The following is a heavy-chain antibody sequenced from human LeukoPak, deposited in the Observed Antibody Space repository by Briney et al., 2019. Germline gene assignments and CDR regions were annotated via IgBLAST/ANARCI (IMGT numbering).Heavy chain of an antibody. J-gene: IGHJ4*02. CDR1: GFAFSSYA. Sequence: GVYLRLSCAASGFAFSSYAMSWVRHPPGMGLEWISVISRRDDYTYYADSVKGRITISRDTSKNTLYLQMNTLRAEDTAEYYCANDYRSGSFHDFWGQGTLVTVSS. D-gene: IGHD3-10*01. CDR3: ANDYRSGSFHDF. CDR2: ISRRDDYT. V-gene: IGHV3-23*01.